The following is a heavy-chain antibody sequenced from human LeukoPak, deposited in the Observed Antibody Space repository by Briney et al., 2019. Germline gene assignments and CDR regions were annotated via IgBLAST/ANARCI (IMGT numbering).Heavy chain of an antibody. CDR2: IIPILGIA. V-gene: IGHV1-69*04. CDR3: ARDPGGNRSYWYFDL. J-gene: IGHJ2*01. D-gene: IGHD4-23*01. CDR1: GGTFSSYA. Sequence: AASVKVSCKASGGTFSSYAISWVRQAPGQGLEWMGRIIPILGIANYAQKFQGRVTITADKSTSAAYMELSSLRSEDTAVYYCARDPGGNRSYWYFDLWGRGTLVTVSS.